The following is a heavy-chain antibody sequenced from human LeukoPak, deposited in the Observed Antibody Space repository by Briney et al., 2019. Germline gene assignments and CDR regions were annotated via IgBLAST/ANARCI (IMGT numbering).Heavy chain of an antibody. CDR1: GFTFGNYG. CDR2: IRYDGNNK. V-gene: IGHV3-30*02. CDR3: AKGGSKFCSSTGCYKDD. Sequence: GGSLRLSCAASGFTFGNYGMHWVRQAPGKGLEWLAFIRYDGNNKYYADSVKGRFTISRDNSKNTLYLQVNSLRPEDTAVYYCAKGGSKFCSSTGCYKDDWGQGTLVTVSP. D-gene: IGHD2-2*02. J-gene: IGHJ4*02.